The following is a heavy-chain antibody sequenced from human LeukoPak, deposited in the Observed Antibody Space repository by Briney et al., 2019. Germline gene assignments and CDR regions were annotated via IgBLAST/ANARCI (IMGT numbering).Heavy chain of an antibody. D-gene: IGHD4-23*01. CDR2: ISYDRSLK. CDR1: GFTFSSYA. J-gene: IGHJ4*02. CDR3: ARDPTAVANLPQYYLDY. V-gene: IGHV3-30*04. Sequence: ETSLRLSCAASGFTFSSYAMHWVRQAPGKGLEWVAVISYDRSLKYYADSVRGRFTISSDNSKNTLYLQMSSLRVEDTAVYYCARDPTAVANLPQYYLDYWGQGILVTVSS.